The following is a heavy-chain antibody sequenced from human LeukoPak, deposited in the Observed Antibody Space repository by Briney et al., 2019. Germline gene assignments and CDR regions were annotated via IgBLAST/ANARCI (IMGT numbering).Heavy chain of an antibody. V-gene: IGHV1-69*05. J-gene: IGHJ4*02. CDR1: GGTFSSYA. CDR2: IIPIFGTA. Sequence: GPSVKVSCKASGGTFSSYAISWVRQAPGQGLEWMGGIIPIFGTANYAQKFQGRVTITTDESTSTAYMELSSLRSEDTAVYFCARGRYSDTAMDPVFDYWGQGTLVTVSS. D-gene: IGHD5-18*01. CDR3: ARGRYSDTAMDPVFDY.